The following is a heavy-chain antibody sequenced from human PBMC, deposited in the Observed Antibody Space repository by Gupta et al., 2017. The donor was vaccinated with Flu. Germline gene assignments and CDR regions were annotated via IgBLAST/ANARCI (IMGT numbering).Heavy chain of an antibody. V-gene: IGHV4-4*02. CDR3: ARGERVTVALAVYFDL. D-gene: IGHD4-23*01. CDR1: GDSISSSNW. J-gene: IGHJ2*01. Sequence: QVQLQESGPGLVKPAGTLSLTCAVSGDSISSSNWWSWVRQSPGKGMEWIGEIYHSGSTNYNPSLKSRVTISVDKSKNQFSLKLSSVTAADTAIYYCARGERVTVALAVYFDLWGRGALVTVSS. CDR2: IYHSGST.